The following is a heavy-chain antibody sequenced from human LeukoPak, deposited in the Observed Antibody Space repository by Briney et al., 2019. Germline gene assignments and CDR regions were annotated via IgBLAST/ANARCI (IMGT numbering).Heavy chain of an antibody. J-gene: IGHJ4*02. CDR1: GFTFSSYA. CDR2: ISYDGSNK. D-gene: IGHD3-10*01. Sequence: GGSLRLSCAASGFTFSSYAMHWVRQAPGKGLEWVAVISYDGSNKYYADSVKGRFTISRDNAKNSLYLQMNSLRAEDTAVYYCARDPTLYGSGVTFDYWGQGTLVTVSS. V-gene: IGHV3-30-3*01. CDR3: ARDPTLYGSGVTFDY.